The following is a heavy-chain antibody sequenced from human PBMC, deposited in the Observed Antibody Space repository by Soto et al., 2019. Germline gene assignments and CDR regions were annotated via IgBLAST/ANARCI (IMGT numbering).Heavy chain of an antibody. CDR2: IFYSGTI. D-gene: IGHD2-2*01. CDR1: GGSISSGGYY. V-gene: IGHV4-61*08. CDR3: VRIFPSYQVFNYLDP. Sequence: SETLSLTCTVSGGSISSGGYYWSWIRQPPGKGLEWIGYIFYSGTINYNPSLKSRVTMSMDTSKNQFSLSLRSVTAADTAVYYCVRIFPSYQVFNYLDPWGQGTLVTVSS. J-gene: IGHJ5*02.